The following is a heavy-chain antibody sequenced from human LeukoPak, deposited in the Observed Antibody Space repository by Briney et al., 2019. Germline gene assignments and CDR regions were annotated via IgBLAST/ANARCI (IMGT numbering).Heavy chain of an antibody. D-gene: IGHD4-11*01. CDR3: ARGSKAPGRH. Sequence: SETLSLTCAVYGGSFSGYYWSWIRQPPGKGLEWIGEINHSGSTNYNPSLKSRVTISVDTSKNQFSLKLSSVTAAGTAVYYCARGSKAPGRHWGQGTLVTVSS. J-gene: IGHJ1*01. CDR1: GGSFSGYY. V-gene: IGHV4-34*01. CDR2: INHSGST.